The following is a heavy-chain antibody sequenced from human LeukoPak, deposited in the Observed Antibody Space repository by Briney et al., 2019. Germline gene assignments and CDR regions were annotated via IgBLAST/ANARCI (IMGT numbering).Heavy chain of an antibody. CDR1: GGSFSGYY. CDR2: INHSGST. J-gene: IGHJ4*02. D-gene: IGHD3-9*01. CDR3: ARDHYDILTGPYFDY. Sequence: PSETLSLTCAVYGGSFSGYYWSWIRQPPGKGLEWIGEINHSGSTNYNPSLKSRVTISVDTSKNQFSLKLSSVTAADTAVYYCARDHYDILTGPYFDYWGQGTLVTVSS. V-gene: IGHV4-34*01.